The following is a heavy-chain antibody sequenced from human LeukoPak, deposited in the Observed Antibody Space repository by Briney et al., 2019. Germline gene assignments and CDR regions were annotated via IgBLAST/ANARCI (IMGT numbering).Heavy chain of an antibody. CDR2: IYYSGST. CDR1: GGSISSYY. J-gene: IGHJ4*02. D-gene: IGHD1-26*01. CDR3: ASLVGATKPFDY. V-gene: IGHV4-59*01. Sequence: PSETLSLTCTVSGGSISSYYWSWIRQPPGKGLEWIGYIYYSGSTNCNPSLKSRVTISVDTSKNQFSLKLSSVTAADTAVYYCASLVGATKPFDYWGQGTLVTVSS.